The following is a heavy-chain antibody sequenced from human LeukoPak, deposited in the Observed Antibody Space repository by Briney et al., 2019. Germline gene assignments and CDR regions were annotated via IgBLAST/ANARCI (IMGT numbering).Heavy chain of an antibody. D-gene: IGHD2-2*01. Sequence: SETLSLTCTVSGGSISSYYWSWIRQPPGKGLEWIGYIYYSGSTNYNPSLKSRVTISVDTSKNQFSLKLSSVTAADTAVYYCARRISWSGSSTSLGVVFGVSGRPWGQGTLVTVSS. V-gene: IGHV4-59*12. CDR3: ARRISWSGSSTSLGVVFGVSGRP. J-gene: IGHJ5*02. CDR1: GGSISSYY. CDR2: IYYSGST.